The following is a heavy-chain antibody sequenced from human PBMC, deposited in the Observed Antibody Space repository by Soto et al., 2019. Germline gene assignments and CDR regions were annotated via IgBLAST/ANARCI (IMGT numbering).Heavy chain of an antibody. J-gene: IGHJ4*02. CDR3: ARDQGGGWSNIDY. D-gene: IGHD6-19*01. V-gene: IGHV4-59*01. Sequence: QVQLQESGPGLVKPSETLSLTCTVSGGSISSYYWSWIRQPPGKGLEWIGYISYSGTTNYNPSLKSRVTLSVDTSKNQFSLKLSSVTAADTAVYYCARDQGGGWSNIDYWGPGTLVNVSS. CDR1: GGSISSYY. CDR2: ISYSGTT.